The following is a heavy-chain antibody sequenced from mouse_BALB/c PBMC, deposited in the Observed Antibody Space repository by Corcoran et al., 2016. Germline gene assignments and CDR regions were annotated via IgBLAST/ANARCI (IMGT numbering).Heavy chain of an antibody. V-gene: IGHV14-1*02. CDR1: GFNIKDYY. D-gene: IGHD2-1*01. CDR2: IDPENGNT. Sequence: EVQLQQSGAELVRPGALVKLSCKASGFNIKDYYMHWVKQRPEQGLEWIGWIDPENGNTIYAPKFQGKASITADTSSNTAYLQLSSLTSEDTAVYYCAYYGNWFAYWGQGTLVTVSA. CDR3: AYYGNWFAY. J-gene: IGHJ3*01.